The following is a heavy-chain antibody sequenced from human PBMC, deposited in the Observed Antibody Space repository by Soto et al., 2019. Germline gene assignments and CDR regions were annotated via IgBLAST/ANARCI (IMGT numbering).Heavy chain of an antibody. D-gene: IGHD6-13*01. J-gene: IGHJ4*02. CDR2: MQNTGIS. CDR3: ATSYGKAWYAY. CDR1: GDSVTSNN. V-gene: IGHV4-59*02. Sequence: SETLSLTCSFSGDSVTSNNFSWIRHSPEKGQERIGYMQNTGISHYNPSLKSRLSISVGRSKDQFTLLLTSVTVEDAAVCYCATSYGKAWYAYWGQGTQVTVSS.